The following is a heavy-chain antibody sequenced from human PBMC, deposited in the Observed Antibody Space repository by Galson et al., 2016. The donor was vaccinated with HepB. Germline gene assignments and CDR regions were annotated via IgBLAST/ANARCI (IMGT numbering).Heavy chain of an antibody. CDR1: GYTFTSYG. V-gene: IGHV1-18*04. J-gene: IGHJ4*02. CDR2: ISAYNGNT. CDR3: ARIRCDYVRGSRTVGSFDY. Sequence: SVKVSCKASGYTFTSYGISWVRQAPGQGLEWMGWISAYNGNTNYAQKLQGRVTRTTDTSTSTAYMELRSLRSDDTAVYYCARIRCDYVRGSRTVGSFDYWGQGTLVTVSS. D-gene: IGHD3-16*01.